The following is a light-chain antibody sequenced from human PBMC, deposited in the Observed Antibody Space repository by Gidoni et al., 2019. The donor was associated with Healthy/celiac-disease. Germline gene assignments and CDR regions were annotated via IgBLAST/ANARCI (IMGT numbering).Light chain of an antibody. CDR1: KLGDKY. CDR2: QAS. V-gene: IGLV3-1*01. Sequence: SYELTQPPSVSVSPGQTASITCSGDKLGDKYACWSQQKPVQSPVLVIYQASKRPSGIPERFSGSNSGNTATLTISGTQAMDEADYYCQAWDSSLHVVFGGGTKLTVL. CDR3: QAWDSSLHVV. J-gene: IGLJ2*01.